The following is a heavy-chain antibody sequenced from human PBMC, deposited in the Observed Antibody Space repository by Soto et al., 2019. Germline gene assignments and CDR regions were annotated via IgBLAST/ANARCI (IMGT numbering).Heavy chain of an antibody. Sequence: GESLKISCKGSGYSFTSYWISWVRQMPGKGLEWMGRIDPSDSYTNYSPSFQGHVTISADKSISTAYLQWSSLKASDTAMYYCASAVPAAMVSNYYYYYGMDVWGQGTTVTVSS. CDR2: IDPSDSYT. D-gene: IGHD2-2*01. CDR1: GYSFTSYW. J-gene: IGHJ6*02. V-gene: IGHV5-10-1*01. CDR3: ASAVPAAMVSNYYYYYGMDV.